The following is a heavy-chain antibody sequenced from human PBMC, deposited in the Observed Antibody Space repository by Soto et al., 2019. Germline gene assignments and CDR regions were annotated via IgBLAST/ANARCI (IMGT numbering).Heavy chain of an antibody. D-gene: IGHD6-13*01. V-gene: IGHV3-33*06. J-gene: IGHJ6*03. Sequence: GGSLRLSCAASGFTFSSYGMHWVRQAPGKGLEWVAVIWYDGSNKYYADSVKGRFTISRDNSKNTLYLQMNSLRAEDTAVYYCAKVRDSSSWYSAMDVWGKGTTVTVSS. CDR1: GFTFSSYG. CDR3: AKVRDSSSWYSAMDV. CDR2: IWYDGSNK.